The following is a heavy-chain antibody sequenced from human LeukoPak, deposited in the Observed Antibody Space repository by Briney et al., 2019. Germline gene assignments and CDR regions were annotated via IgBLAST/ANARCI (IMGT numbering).Heavy chain of an antibody. CDR2: ISNNGRNK. Sequence: GGSLRLSCAAYGFTFSTYAIHWVRQAPGKGLEWVAFISNNGRNKDYADSVKGRFTISRDNPKNTLYLQVNSLRPDDTAVYYCTRDLTGHYSIDYWGQGTLVTVSS. CDR3: TRDLTGHYSIDY. J-gene: IGHJ4*02. V-gene: IGHV3-30*04. D-gene: IGHD3-22*01. CDR1: GFTFSTYA.